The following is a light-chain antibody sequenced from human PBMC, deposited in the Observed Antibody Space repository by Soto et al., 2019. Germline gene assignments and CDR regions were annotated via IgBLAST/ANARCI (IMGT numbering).Light chain of an antibody. CDR1: GSDIGSYKY. J-gene: IGLJ1*01. V-gene: IGLV2-14*03. Sequence: QSALTQPASVSGSPGHSITISCTGTGSDIGSYKYVSWYQQHPGKAPKLIIFEVNNRPSGVSDRFSGSKSGNTASLIISGPQAEDEADYYCASYTSISSLGVFGTGTKLTVL. CDR3: ASYTSISSLGV. CDR2: EVN.